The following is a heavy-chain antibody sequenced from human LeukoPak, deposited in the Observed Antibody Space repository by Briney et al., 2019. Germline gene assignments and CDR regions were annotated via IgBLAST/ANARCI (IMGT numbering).Heavy chain of an antibody. J-gene: IGHJ4*02. V-gene: IGHV3-21*01. CDR3: ARVHDSSGYYYGY. D-gene: IGHD3-22*01. CDR2: ISSSSSYV. Sequence: GGSLRLSCAASGFTFSSYSMNWVRQAPGKGLEWVSSISSSSSYVYYADSVKGRFTISRDNAKNSLYLQMNSLRAEDTAVYYCARVHDSSGYYYGYWGQGTLVTVSS. CDR1: GFTFSSYS.